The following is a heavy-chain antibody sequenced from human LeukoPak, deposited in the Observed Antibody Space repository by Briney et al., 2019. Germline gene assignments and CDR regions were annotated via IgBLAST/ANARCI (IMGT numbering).Heavy chain of an antibody. CDR3: ASLGSEAFDI. CDR2: INPSGGST. V-gene: IGHV1-46*01. J-gene: IGHJ3*02. Sequence: GASVKVSCKASGYTFTIDYMHWVRQAPGQGLELMGIINPSGGSTSYAQKFQGRVTMTSDKSTRKVYMELSSLRSADTAVYYCASLGSEAFDIWGQGTMVTVSS. CDR1: GYTFTIDY.